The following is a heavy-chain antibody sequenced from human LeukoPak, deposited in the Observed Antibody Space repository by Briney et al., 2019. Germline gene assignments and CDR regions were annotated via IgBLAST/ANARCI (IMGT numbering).Heavy chain of an antibody. D-gene: IGHD7-27*01. V-gene: IGHV3-7*01. Sequence: LSGGSLRLSCAASRFTFSTYWMTWIRQAPGKGLEWVATINQGGSEKYYVDSVKGRFTISRDNTKNSLYLQMNSLRVDDTALYFCARDLGDVWGQGTTVTVSS. J-gene: IGHJ6*02. CDR3: ARDLGDV. CDR2: INQGGSEK. CDR1: RFTFSTYW.